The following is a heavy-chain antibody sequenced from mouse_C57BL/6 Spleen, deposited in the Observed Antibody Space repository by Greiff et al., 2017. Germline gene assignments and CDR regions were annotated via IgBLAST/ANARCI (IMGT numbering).Heavy chain of an antibody. CDR2: ISYDGSN. Sequence: DVKLPESGPGLVKPSQSLSLTCSVTGYSITSGYYWNWIRQFPGNKLEWMGYISYDGSNNYNPSLKNRISITRDTSKNQFFLKLNSVTTEDTATYYGAREGLSNYFDYWGQGTTLTVSS. CDR1: GYSITSGYY. V-gene: IGHV3-6*01. J-gene: IGHJ2*01. CDR3: AREGLSNYFDY. D-gene: IGHD3-1*01.